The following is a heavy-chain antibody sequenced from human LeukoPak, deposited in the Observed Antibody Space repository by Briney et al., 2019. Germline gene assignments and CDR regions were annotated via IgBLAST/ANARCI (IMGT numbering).Heavy chain of an antibody. CDR3: AKGSPITMVRGRPLDYYFDY. Sequence: GGSLRLSCAASGFTFSSYAMHWVRQAPGKGLEWVAVISYDGSNKYYADSVKGRFTISRDNSKNTLYLQMNSLRAEDTAVYYCAKGSPITMVRGRPLDYYFDYWGQGTLVTVSS. V-gene: IGHV3-30*04. J-gene: IGHJ4*02. CDR2: ISYDGSNK. D-gene: IGHD3-10*01. CDR1: GFTFSSYA.